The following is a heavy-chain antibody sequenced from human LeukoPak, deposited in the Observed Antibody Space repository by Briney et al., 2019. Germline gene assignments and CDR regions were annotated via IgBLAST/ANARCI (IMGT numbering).Heavy chain of an antibody. CDR2: ISTSGSYT. J-gene: IGHJ6*02. Sequence: RAGGSLRLSCAASGFTFSDHYMNWIRQAPGKGLEWVSYISTSGSYTNYADSVKGRFIISRDNAKNSLYLQMNSLRAEDTAVYYCARVGSYGMDVWGQGTTVTVSS. D-gene: IGHD3-10*01. CDR1: GFTFSDHY. CDR3: ARVGSYGMDV. V-gene: IGHV3-11*06.